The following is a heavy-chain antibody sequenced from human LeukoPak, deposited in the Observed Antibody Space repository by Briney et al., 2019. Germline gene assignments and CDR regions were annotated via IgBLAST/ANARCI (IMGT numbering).Heavy chain of an antibody. CDR3: AKNLANFGSGSYYTTLDY. CDR2: ISYDGRNT. J-gene: IGHJ4*02. Sequence: PGGSLTLSCEASGFTYNNAWMTWVRQAPGKGLEWVAVISYDGRNTYYADSVKGRFTMSRDNSKHTLYLQMNSLRPEDTAVYYCAKNLANFGSGSYYTTLDYWGQGTLVTVSS. D-gene: IGHD3-10*01. V-gene: IGHV3-30*18. CDR1: GFTYNNAW.